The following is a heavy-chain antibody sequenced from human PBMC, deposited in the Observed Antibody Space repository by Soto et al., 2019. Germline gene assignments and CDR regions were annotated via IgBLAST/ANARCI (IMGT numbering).Heavy chain of an antibody. J-gene: IGHJ6*02. D-gene: IGHD3-3*01. V-gene: IGHV1-18*01. CDR2: ISAYNVNT. Sequence: ASVKVSCKASGYTFTSYGSSWVRQAPGQGLEWMGWISAYNVNTNYAQKLQGRVTMTTDTSTSTAYMELRSLRSDDTAVYYCAREDATIFGVVNYYYGMDVWGQGTPVTVSS. CDR3: AREDATIFGVVNYYYGMDV. CDR1: GYTFTSYG.